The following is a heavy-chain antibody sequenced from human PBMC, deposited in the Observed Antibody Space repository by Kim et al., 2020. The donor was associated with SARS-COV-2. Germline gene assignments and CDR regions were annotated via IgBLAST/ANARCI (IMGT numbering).Heavy chain of an antibody. Sequence: GGSLRLSCAASGFTVSSNYMSWVRQAPGKGLEWVSVIYSGGSTYYADSVKGRFTISRDNSKNTLYLQMNSLRAEDTAVYYCAGDSSGYGYYYGMDVWGQGTTVTVSS. CDR3: AGDSSGYGYYYGMDV. V-gene: IGHV3-53*01. J-gene: IGHJ6*02. CDR1: GFTVSSNY. CDR2: IYSGGST. D-gene: IGHD3-22*01.